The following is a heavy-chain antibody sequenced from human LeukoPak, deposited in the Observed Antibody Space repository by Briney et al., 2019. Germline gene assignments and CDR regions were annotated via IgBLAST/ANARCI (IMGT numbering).Heavy chain of an antibody. D-gene: IGHD4-23*01. CDR1: GYTFTGYF. CDR2: IDPNSGVT. J-gene: IGHJ2*01. V-gene: IGHV1-2*02. Sequence: ASVKVSCKASGYTFTGYFMHWVRQAPGQGLEWMGWIDPNSGVTNYAQKYQGRVTMTRDMSTSTVYMELSSLSSEDTAVFYCATSTVVTDWYFDLWGRGTLVTVSS. CDR3: ATSTVVTDWYFDL.